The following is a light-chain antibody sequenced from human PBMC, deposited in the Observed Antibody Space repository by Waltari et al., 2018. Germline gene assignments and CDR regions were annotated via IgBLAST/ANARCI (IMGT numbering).Light chain of an antibody. CDR1: QSVNSY. CDR2: DAS. Sequence: EIVLTQSPATLSSSPGESATLSCRTSQSVNSYLAWYQQKPGQAPRLLIYDASKRATGIPARFSGSGSGTDFTLTISSLEPEDFAVYYCQQRGTWPPAFGQGTRLDIK. V-gene: IGKV3-11*01. J-gene: IGKJ5*01. CDR3: QQRGTWPPA.